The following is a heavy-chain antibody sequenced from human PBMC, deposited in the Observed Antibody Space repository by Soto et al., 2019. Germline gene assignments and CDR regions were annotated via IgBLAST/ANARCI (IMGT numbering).Heavy chain of an antibody. V-gene: IGHV3-7*01. Sequence: EVQLVESGGGLVQPGGSLRLSCAASGFTFSSYWMSWVRQAPGKGLEWVANIKQDGSEKYYVDSVKGRFTISRDNAKNSLYLQMNSLRAEDTAVYYCARVSLNDFWGRYWYFDLWGRGTLVTVSS. CDR2: IKQDGSEK. CDR1: GFTFSSYW. J-gene: IGHJ2*01. D-gene: IGHD3-16*01. CDR3: ARVSLNDFWGRYWYFDL.